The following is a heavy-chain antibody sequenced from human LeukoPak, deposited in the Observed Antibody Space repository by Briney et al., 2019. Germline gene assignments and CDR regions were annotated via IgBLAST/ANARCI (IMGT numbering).Heavy chain of an antibody. CDR1: GFTFGDHA. V-gene: IGHV3-49*04. D-gene: IGHD5-18*01. CDR3: TRGPIHLWILNGMDV. Sequence: PGGSLRLSCTASGFTFGDHAMSWACQAPGKGLEWVGFIRSKAYRGTTEYAASVKGRFTISRDDSNSIAYLQMNSLKTEDTALYYCTRGPIHLWILNGMDVWGQGTTVTVSS. CDR2: IRSKAYRGTT. J-gene: IGHJ6*02.